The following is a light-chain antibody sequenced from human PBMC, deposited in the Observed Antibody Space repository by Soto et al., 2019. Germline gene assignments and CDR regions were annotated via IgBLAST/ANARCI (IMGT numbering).Light chain of an antibody. CDR1: SGHRSYA. V-gene: IGLV4-69*01. CDR2: LNSDGSH. Sequence: QLVLTQSPSASASLGASVKLTCTLSSGHRSYAIAWHQQQPEKGPRYLMKLNSDGSHSKGDGIPDRFSGSSSGAERYLTISSLQSEDEADDYCQTWGTGIGVFGGGTQLTVL. J-gene: IGLJ7*01. CDR3: QTWGTGIGV.